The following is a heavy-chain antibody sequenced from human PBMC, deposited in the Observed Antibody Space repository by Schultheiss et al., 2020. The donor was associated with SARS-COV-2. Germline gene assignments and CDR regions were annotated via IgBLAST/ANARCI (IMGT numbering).Heavy chain of an antibody. CDR3: TTDLPGGVCYGY. V-gene: IGHV3-23*01. D-gene: IGHD2-8*02. Sequence: GGSLRLSCAASGFTFSSYAMHWVRQAPGKGLEWVSAISGSGGSTYYADSVKGRFTISRDNSKNTLYLQMNSLKTEDTAVYYCTTDLPGGVCYGYWGQGTLVTVSS. J-gene: IGHJ4*02. CDR2: ISGSGGST. CDR1: GFTFSSYA.